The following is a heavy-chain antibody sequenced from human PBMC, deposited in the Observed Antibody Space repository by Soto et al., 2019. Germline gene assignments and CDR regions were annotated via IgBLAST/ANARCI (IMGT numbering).Heavy chain of an antibody. D-gene: IGHD6-19*01. CDR2: VSYNVRT. CDR3: ARQAVDEGYSSGWYFDS. Sequence: QLQLQESGPGLVKPSETLFLTCTVSGGSISSSSYFWGWLRQPPGKGLEWIGSVSYNVRTYYNPSLTSRLSMSVDTSQNQFFLELTSVTAADTAVYYCARQAVDEGYSSGWYFDSWGQGTLVTVSS. V-gene: IGHV4-39*01. CDR1: GGSISSSSYF. J-gene: IGHJ4*02.